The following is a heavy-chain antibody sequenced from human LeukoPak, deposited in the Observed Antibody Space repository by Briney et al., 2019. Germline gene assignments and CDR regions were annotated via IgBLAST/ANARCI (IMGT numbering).Heavy chain of an antibody. Sequence: SQTLSLTCAISGDSVSTSSIAWNWIRQSPSRGLEWLGRTYQGSNDYGRFVKGRITINSHTSTNQVSLQLNSVTPEDTAVYYCARDRIAVAEAFDIWGQGTMVTVSS. J-gene: IGHJ3*02. CDR1: GDSVSTSSIA. D-gene: IGHD6-19*01. V-gene: IGHV6-1*01. CDR2: TYQGSN. CDR3: ARDRIAVAEAFDI.